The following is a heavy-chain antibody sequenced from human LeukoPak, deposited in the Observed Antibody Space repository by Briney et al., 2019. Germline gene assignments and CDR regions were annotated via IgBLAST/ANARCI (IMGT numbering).Heavy chain of an antibody. Sequence: GGSLRLSRAASGFTFSDYHMSWIRQASGKGLEWVSYISSSGGTISYADSVKGRFTISRDNAKKSLYLQMNSLRAEDTAVYYCARGPVSSSGFFGYWGQGTLVTVSS. D-gene: IGHD6-19*01. V-gene: IGHV3-11*01. J-gene: IGHJ4*02. CDR2: ISSSGGTI. CDR3: ARGPVSSSGFFGY. CDR1: GFTFSDYH.